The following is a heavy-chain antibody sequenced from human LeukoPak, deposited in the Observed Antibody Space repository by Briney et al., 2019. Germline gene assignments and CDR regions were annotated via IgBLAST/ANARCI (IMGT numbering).Heavy chain of an antibody. CDR3: ASPGYSSSWPLGY. CDR1: GYTFTSYG. D-gene: IGHD6-13*01. Sequence: ASVKVSCKASGYTFTSYGISWVRQAPGQGLEWMGWINPNSGGTNYAQKFQGRVTMTRDTSISTAYMELSRLRSDDTAVYYCASPGYSSSWPLGYWGQGTLVTVSS. CDR2: INPNSGGT. V-gene: IGHV1-2*02. J-gene: IGHJ4*02.